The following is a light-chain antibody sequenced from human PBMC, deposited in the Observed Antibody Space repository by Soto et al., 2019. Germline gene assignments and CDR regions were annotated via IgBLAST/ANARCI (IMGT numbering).Light chain of an antibody. Sequence: QSVLTQPASMSGSPGQSITISCTGTSSDVGNYNYVSWYQQYPGKAPKLIIYDVTNRPSGVSNRFSGSKSGNTASLTISGLQAEDEADYYCISYTSRNTRVFGGGTKLTVL. CDR3: ISYTSRNTRV. J-gene: IGLJ3*02. V-gene: IGLV2-14*01. CDR1: SSDVGNYNY. CDR2: DVT.